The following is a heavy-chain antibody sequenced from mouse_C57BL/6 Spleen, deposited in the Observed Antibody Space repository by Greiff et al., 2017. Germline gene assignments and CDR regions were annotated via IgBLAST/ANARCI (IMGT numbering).Heavy chain of an antibody. CDR2: ISSGSSTL. CDR1: GFTFSDYG. Sequence: VMLVESGGGLVKPGGSLKLSCAASGFTFSDYGMPWVRHAPEKGLEWVAYISSGSSTLYYADTVKGRFTISRDNAKNTLFLQMTSLRSEDTAMYYCARRSYYGNYVFDYWGQGTTRTVSS. D-gene: IGHD2-1*01. V-gene: IGHV5-17*01. CDR3: ARRSYYGNYVFDY. J-gene: IGHJ2*01.